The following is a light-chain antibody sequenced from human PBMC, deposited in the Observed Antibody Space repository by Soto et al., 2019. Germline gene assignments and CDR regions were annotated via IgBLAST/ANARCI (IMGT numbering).Light chain of an antibody. Sequence: QSVLTQPPSASGTPGQRVTISCSGSSSNIGTNYVYWYQQLPGTAPKLLIYSNNQRPSGVPDRFSGSKSGTSASLAFSGLRSEDEADYYCAAWDDSLRGPVFGGGTQLTVL. CDR1: SSNIGTNY. J-gene: IGLJ2*01. CDR2: SNN. V-gene: IGLV1-47*02. CDR3: AAWDDSLRGPV.